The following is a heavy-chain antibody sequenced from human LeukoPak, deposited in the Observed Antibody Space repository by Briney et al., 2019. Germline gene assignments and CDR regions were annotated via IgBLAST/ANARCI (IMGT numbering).Heavy chain of an antibody. Sequence: GGSLRLSCTASGFTFGDYPMSWVRQAPGKGLQWVANIKTDGSEKYYVDSVKGRFTISRDNAKNSLYLQMNSLRAEDTAVYYCATYSSLNRREFQYWGQGILVTVSS. CDR1: GFTFGDYP. V-gene: IGHV3-7*01. CDR3: ATYSSLNRREFQY. D-gene: IGHD3-22*01. CDR2: IKTDGSEK. J-gene: IGHJ1*01.